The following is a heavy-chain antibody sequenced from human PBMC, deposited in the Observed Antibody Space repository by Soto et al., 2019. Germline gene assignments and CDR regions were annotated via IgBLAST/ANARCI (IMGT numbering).Heavy chain of an antibody. CDR3: AKDGGPAYCNSPRCSAAHFDY. D-gene: IGHD2-2*01. CDR1: GFTFSNYA. CDR2: VSYDGDNE. V-gene: IGHV3-30*18. Sequence: GGSLRLSCVASGFTFSNYAMHWVRQAPGKGLEWVAIVSYDGDNEYYADSVRGRFFISRDNSRNTLYLQTSSLRHEDTAVYYCAKDGGPAYCNSPRCSAAHFDYWGRGTQVTVSS. J-gene: IGHJ4*02.